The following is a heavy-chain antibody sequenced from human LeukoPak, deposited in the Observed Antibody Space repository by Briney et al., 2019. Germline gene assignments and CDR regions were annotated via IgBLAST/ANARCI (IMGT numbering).Heavy chain of an antibody. CDR2: IYTSGST. V-gene: IGHV4-61*02. J-gene: IGHJ4*02. D-gene: IGHD2-2*01. Sequence: SQTLSLTCTVSVGSISCGSYYWSWIRQPAGKGLEWIGRIYTSGSTNYNPSLKSRVTISVDTSKNQFSLKLSSVTAADTAVYYYASAHWGYCSSTSCYNYYFDYWGQGTLVTVSS. CDR1: VGSISCGSYY. CDR3: ASAHWGYCSSTSCYNYYFDY.